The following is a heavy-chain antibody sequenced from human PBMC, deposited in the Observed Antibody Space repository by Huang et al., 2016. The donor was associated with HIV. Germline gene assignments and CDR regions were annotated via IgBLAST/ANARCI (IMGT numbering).Heavy chain of an antibody. Sequence: QVQLQESGPGLVQPSQTLSLICTVSGDSISSGAFYWTWIRQSAGGGLQWIGHVYPSGCVLYKGSFRSGVTIALDTSKNQLSLNLRSVTAADTALYFCARGRGGTHSYFFYSMDVWGAGTAVIVSS. CDR2: VYPSGCV. D-gene: IGHD1-26*01. CDR3: ARGRGGTHSYFFYSMDV. J-gene: IGHJ6*03. V-gene: IGHV4-61*09. CDR1: GDSISSGAFY.